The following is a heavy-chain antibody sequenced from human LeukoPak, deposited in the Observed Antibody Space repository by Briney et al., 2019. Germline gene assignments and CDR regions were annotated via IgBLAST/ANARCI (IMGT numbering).Heavy chain of an antibody. J-gene: IGHJ4*02. CDR3: AKLSGNYYLFDY. D-gene: IGHD1-26*01. CDR1: GFILNDYG. CDR2: ISGSGGST. V-gene: IGHV3-23*01. Sequence: PGGSLRLSCAASGFILNDYGMHWVRQAPGKGLDWVSTISGSGGSTYYADSVKGRFTISRDNSKNTLYLQMNSLRAEDTAVYYCAKLSGNYYLFDYWGQGTLVTVSS.